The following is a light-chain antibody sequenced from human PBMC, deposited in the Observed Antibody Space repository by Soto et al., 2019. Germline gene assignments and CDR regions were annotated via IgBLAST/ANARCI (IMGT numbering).Light chain of an antibody. J-gene: IGKJ5*01. CDR3: QQYDTSTPT. Sequence: EIVLTQSPGTLSLSPGERATLSCRASQTIASRYLAWYQHQPGQAPRLLIYRTFARAPGIPDRFSGGGSGTDFTITISRLEREDFVVDYCQQYDTSTPTVGQGTRVDIK. CDR2: RTF. CDR1: QTIASRY. V-gene: IGKV3-20*01.